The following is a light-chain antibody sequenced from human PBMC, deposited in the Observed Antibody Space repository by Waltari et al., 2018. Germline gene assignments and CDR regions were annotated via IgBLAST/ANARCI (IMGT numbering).Light chain of an antibody. V-gene: IGLV1-44*01. CDR3: STWDGSLTGVV. CDR1: SSNIGSHT. J-gene: IGLJ3*02. Sequence: QSVLTQPPSASGTPGQRVTISCSGSSSNIGSHTVNWYQHLPGTAPKLLIYNNNRRPSGVPDRFSGSKSGTSASLALSGLQSDYEAHYYCSTWDGSLTGVVFGGGTKLTVL. CDR2: NNN.